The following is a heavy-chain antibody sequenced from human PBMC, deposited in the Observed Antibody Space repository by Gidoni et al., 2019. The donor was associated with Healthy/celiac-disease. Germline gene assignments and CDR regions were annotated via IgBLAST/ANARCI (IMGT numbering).Heavy chain of an antibody. D-gene: IGHD6-6*01. CDR1: GFTFSSSR. Sequence: EVQLVESGGGLVKPGGSLRLSCAASGFTFSSSRMNWVRQAPGKRLEWVSSISSSSSYIYYADSVKGRFTISRDNAKNSLYLQMNSLRAEDTAVYYCARDPARPPDYYYYYGMDVWGQGTTVTVSS. CDR3: ARDPARPPDYYYYYGMDV. CDR2: ISSSSSYI. J-gene: IGHJ6*02. V-gene: IGHV3-21*01.